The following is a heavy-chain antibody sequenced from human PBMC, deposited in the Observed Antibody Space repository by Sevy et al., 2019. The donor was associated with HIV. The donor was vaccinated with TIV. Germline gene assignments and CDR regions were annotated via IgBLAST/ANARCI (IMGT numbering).Heavy chain of an antibody. CDR1: GFTFSSYW. D-gene: IGHD6-19*01. J-gene: IGHJ3*02. CDR3: ARESLAVASWARRVFDI. Sequence: GGCLRLSCAASGFTFSSYWMSWVRQAPGKGLEWVANIKQDGSEKYYVDSVKGRFTISRDNAKNSLYLQMNSLRAEDTAVYYCARESLAVASWARRVFDIWGHGTMVTVSS. CDR2: IKQDGSEK. V-gene: IGHV3-7*03.